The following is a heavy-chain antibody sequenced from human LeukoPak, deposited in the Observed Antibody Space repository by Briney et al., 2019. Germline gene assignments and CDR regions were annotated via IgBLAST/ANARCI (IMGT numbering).Heavy chain of an antibody. V-gene: IGHV4-4*02. J-gene: IGHJ5*02. Sequence: SETLSLTCAVSGGSISSSNWWSWVRQPPGKGLEWIGEIYHSGSTNYNPSLKSRVTISVDKSKNQFSLKLSSVTAADTAVYYCARNYDILTGSNWFDPWGQGTLVTVSS. D-gene: IGHD3-9*01. CDR2: IYHSGST. CDR1: GGSISSSNW. CDR3: ARNYDILTGSNWFDP.